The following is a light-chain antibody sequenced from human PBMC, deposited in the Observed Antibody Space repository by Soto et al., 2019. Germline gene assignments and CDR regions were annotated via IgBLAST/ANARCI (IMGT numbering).Light chain of an antibody. Sequence: EIVLTQSPGTLSLSPGERATLSCRASQSVSSSYLAWYQQKPGQAPRLLIYVASSRATGIPDRFSGSGSGTDFTLTISRLETEDFAVYYCQQYGSSSTFGQGTKLEIK. J-gene: IGKJ2*02. V-gene: IGKV3-20*01. CDR3: QQYGSSST. CDR1: QSVSSSY. CDR2: VAS.